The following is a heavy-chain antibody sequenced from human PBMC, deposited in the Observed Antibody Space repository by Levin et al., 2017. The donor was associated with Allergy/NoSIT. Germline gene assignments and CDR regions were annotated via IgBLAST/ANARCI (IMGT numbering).Heavy chain of an antibody. D-gene: IGHD6-19*01. V-gene: IGHV3-30-3*01. CDR2: ISYDGSNK. CDR1: GFTFSSYA. Sequence: LSLTCAASGFTFSSYAMHWVRQAPGKGLEWVAVISYDGSNKYYADSVKGRFTISRDNSKNTLYLQMNSLRAEDTAVYYCARDVGMYSSGWNWYFDLWGRGTLVTVSS. J-gene: IGHJ2*01. CDR3: ARDVGMYSSGWNWYFDL.